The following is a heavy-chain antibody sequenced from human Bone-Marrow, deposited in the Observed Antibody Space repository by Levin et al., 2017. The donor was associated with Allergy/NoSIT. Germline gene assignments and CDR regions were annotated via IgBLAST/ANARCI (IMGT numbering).Heavy chain of an antibody. V-gene: IGHV4-61*02. CDR3: ARESGYAARLDY. Sequence: SQTLSLTCTVSGGSISSGTYYWAWIRQPAGKGLEWIGRIYTSGSTNYSPSLKSRVTISPDTSKNQVSLRLTFVTAADTAMYYCARESGYAARLDYWGQGTLVTVSS. J-gene: IGHJ4*02. CDR2: IYTSGST. CDR1: GGSISSGTYY. D-gene: IGHD3-16*01.